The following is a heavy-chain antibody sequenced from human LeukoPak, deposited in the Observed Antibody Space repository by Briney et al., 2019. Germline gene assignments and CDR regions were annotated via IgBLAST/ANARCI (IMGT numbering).Heavy chain of an antibody. J-gene: IGHJ4*02. CDR3: AKEYDGY. V-gene: IGHV3-30*18. CDR2: ISKDGSDK. D-gene: IGHD2-8*01. Sequence: GGSLRLSCVASGFTFRNYGMHWIRQAPGKGLEWVAIISKDGSDKNYADSVKGRFIISRDNSKNTLYLQMSSLRAEDTAVYYCAKEYDGYWGQGTLVTVSS. CDR1: GFTFRNYG.